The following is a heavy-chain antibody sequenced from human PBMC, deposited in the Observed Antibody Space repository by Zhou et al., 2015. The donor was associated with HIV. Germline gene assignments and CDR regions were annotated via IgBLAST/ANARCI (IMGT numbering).Heavy chain of an antibody. Sequence: EVQLVESGGGLVQPGRSLRLSCAASGFIFSNYAMTWVRQAPGKGPEWVSDISHSGTDTYYADSVKGRFTISRDNAKNSLYLQMNSLRDEDTAVYYCARVAPYDSSGSFDYWGQGTLVTVSS. D-gene: IGHD3-22*01. V-gene: IGHV3-48*02. CDR2: ISHSGTDT. CDR3: ARVAPYDSSGSFDY. J-gene: IGHJ4*02. CDR1: GFIFSNYA.